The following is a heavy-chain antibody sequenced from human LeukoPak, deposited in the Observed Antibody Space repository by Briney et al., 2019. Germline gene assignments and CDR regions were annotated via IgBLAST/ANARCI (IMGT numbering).Heavy chain of an antibody. CDR2: ISWNSGSI. V-gene: IGHV3-9*01. D-gene: IGHD6-13*01. Sequence: GGSLRLSCAASGFTFDDYAMHWVRQAPGKGLEGVSGISWNSGSIGYADSVKGRFTISRDNAKNSLYLQMNSLRAEDTALYYCAKDSGYSSSSFDYWGQGTLVTVSS. CDR3: AKDSGYSSSSFDY. CDR1: GFTFDDYA. J-gene: IGHJ4*02.